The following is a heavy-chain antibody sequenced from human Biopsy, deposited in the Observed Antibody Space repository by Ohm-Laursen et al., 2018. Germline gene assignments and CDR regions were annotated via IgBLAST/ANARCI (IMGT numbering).Heavy chain of an antibody. V-gene: IGHV1-24*01. CDR3: ATGPYYDTRFYYNVRPFDF. D-gene: IGHD3-10*01. CDR1: GYTLNELS. Sequence: ASVKASCKASGYTLNELSIHWVRQTGGKGLEWMGGFDREERKTVYAEKFQGRVTMTEDTSTDTVYMEVTSLRSDDTAVYYCATGPYYDTRFYYNVRPFDFWGQGTLVTVSS. CDR2: FDREERKT. J-gene: IGHJ4*02.